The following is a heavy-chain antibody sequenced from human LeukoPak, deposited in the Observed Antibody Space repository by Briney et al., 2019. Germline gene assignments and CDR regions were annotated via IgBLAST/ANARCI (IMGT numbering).Heavy chain of an antibody. V-gene: IGHV3-23*01. Sequence: GGSLRLSCAASGFTFSSYAMSWVRQAPGKGLEWVSAISGSGGSTYYADSVKGRFTISRDNSKNTLYLQMNSLRAEDTAEYYCAKLMRSYNWNDFDYWGQGTLVTVSS. J-gene: IGHJ4*02. CDR1: GFTFSSYA. D-gene: IGHD1-1*01. CDR2: ISGSGGST. CDR3: AKLMRSYNWNDFDY.